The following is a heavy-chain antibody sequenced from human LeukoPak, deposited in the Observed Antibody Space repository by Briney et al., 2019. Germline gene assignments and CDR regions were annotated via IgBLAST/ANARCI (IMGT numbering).Heavy chain of an antibody. CDR2: IYYSGST. CDR3: ARGTRVGDAFDM. CDR1: GGSISSYY. J-gene: IGHJ3*02. V-gene: IGHV4-59*01. D-gene: IGHD1-26*01. Sequence: PSETLSLTCTVSGGSISSYYWSWIRQPPGKGLEWIGYIYYSGSTNYNPSLKSRVTMSVDTSKNQFSLKLSSVTAADTAVYYCARGTRVGDAFDMWGQGTEVTVSS.